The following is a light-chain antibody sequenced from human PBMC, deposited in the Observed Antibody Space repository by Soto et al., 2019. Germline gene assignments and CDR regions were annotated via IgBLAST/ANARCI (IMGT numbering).Light chain of an antibody. J-gene: IGLJ2*01. CDR1: SGHSSYA. CDR2: LNSDGSH. CDR3: QTWGTGSVV. V-gene: IGLV4-69*01. Sequence: QLVLTQSPSASASLGASVKVTCTLSSGHSSYAIAWHQQQPDKGPRYLMKLNSDGSHSKGDGIPDRFSGSSSGAERYLTISSLQSEDEADYYCQTWGTGSVVFGGGTKLTVL.